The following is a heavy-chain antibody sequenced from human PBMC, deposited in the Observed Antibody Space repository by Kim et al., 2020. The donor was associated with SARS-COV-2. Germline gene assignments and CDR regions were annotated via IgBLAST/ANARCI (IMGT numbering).Heavy chain of an antibody. V-gene: IGHV4-59*01. D-gene: IGHD4-17*01. Sequence: YTPYLQSRVTISGDTYKNQFSLKLSSVTAADTAVYYCAGAAMTTVTTFDYWGQGILVTVSS. CDR3: AGAAMTTVTTFDY. J-gene: IGHJ4*02.